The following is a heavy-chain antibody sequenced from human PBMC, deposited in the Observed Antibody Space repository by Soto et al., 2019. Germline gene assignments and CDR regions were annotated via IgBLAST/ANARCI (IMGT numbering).Heavy chain of an antibody. CDR1: GFTFNSYA. CDR3: AKDRSSYGSGGQEYYYYGMDV. J-gene: IGHJ6*02. V-gene: IGHV3-23*01. D-gene: IGHD3-10*01. Sequence: GGSLRLSCAASGFTFNSYAMSWVRQAPGKGLEWVSAISGSGGSTYYADSVKGRFTISRDNSKNTLYLQMNSLRAEDTAVYYCAKDRSSYGSGGQEYYYYGMDVWGQGTTVTVSS. CDR2: ISGSGGST.